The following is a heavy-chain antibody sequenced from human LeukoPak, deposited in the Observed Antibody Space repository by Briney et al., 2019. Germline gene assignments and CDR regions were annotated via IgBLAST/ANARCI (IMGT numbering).Heavy chain of an antibody. Sequence: GGSLRLSCAASGFTFSSYGMHWVRQAPGKGLEWVAVIWYDGSNKYYADSVKGRFTISRDNSKNTLYLQMNSLRAEDTAVYYCAKPGIAVAGDDDAFDIWGQGTMVTVS. CDR2: IWYDGSNK. CDR3: AKPGIAVAGDDDAFDI. CDR1: GFTFSSYG. V-gene: IGHV3-33*06. J-gene: IGHJ3*02. D-gene: IGHD6-19*01.